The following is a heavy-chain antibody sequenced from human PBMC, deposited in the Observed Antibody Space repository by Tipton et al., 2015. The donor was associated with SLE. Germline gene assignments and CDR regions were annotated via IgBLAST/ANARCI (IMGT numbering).Heavy chain of an antibody. V-gene: IGHV4-59*01. D-gene: IGHD1-26*01. Sequence: TLSLTCTVSGGSISSYYWSWIRQPAGKGLEWIAHIYHNGDTNYSPSLKSRATISIDTSKNRFSLKLTSVTTADTAVYYCARGLDHSGPYHYYFFMDAWGKGTTVTVSS. CDR2: IYHNGDT. CDR3: ARGLDHSGPYHYYFFMDA. J-gene: IGHJ6*03. CDR1: GGSISSYY.